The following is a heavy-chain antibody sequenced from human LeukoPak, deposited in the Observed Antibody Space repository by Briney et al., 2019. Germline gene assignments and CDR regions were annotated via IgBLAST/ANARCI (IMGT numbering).Heavy chain of an antibody. CDR1: GFTFSSYG. V-gene: IGHV3-33*01. J-gene: IGHJ6*02. D-gene: IGHD3-10*01. Sequence: PGGSLRLSCAASGFTFSSYGMHWVRQAPGKGLEWVAVIWYDGSNKYYADSVKGRFTISRDNSKNTLYLQMNSLRAEDTAVYYCAREGYVFGSGSYAYYGMDVWSQGTTVTVSS. CDR3: AREGYVFGSGSYAYYGMDV. CDR2: IWYDGSNK.